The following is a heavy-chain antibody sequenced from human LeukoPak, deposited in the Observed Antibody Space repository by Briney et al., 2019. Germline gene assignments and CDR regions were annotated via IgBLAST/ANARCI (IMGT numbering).Heavy chain of an antibody. CDR1: GGSFSGYY. CDR3: ASLQGYCSGNRCPSSANYYYYMDV. J-gene: IGHJ6*03. D-gene: IGHD2-15*01. CDR2: INHSGST. Sequence: KASETLSLTCAVYGGSFSGYYWSWIRQPPGKGLEWIGEINHSGSTNYNPSLKSRVTMSIDTSKNQFSLKVNSVTAADTAVYYCASLQGYCSGNRCPSSANYYYYMDVWGKGTTVTVSS. V-gene: IGHV4-34*01.